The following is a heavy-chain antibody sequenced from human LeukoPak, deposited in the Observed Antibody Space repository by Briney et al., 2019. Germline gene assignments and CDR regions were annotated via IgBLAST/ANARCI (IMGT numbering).Heavy chain of an antibody. CDR3: ARNGAGPRGAFDI. D-gene: IGHD3-10*01. Sequence: SETLSLTCSVSGGSIRSTTYYWGWIRQPPGKGLEWIGSIYYSGNTYYSPSLMSRVTISVDTSKNQFSLNLSSVTAADTAVYYCARNGAGPRGAFDIWGQGTMVTVSS. CDR2: IYYSGNT. J-gene: IGHJ3*02. V-gene: IGHV4-39*07. CDR1: GGSIRSTTYY.